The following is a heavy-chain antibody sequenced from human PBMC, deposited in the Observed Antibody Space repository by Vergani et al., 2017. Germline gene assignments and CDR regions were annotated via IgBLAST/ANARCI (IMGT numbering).Heavy chain of an antibody. V-gene: IGHV3-23*04. CDR2: ISGRGGST. CDR3: AKDQVILLWFGELNRGRDAFDI. CDR1: GFTFSSYA. Sequence: VQLVESGGGVVQPGRSLRLSCAASGFTFSSYAMSWVRQAPGKGLEWVSAISGRGGSTYYADSVKGRFTISRDNSKNTLYLQMNSLRAEDTAVYYCAKDQVILLWFGELNRGRDAFDIWGQGTMVTVSS. J-gene: IGHJ3*02. D-gene: IGHD3-10*01.